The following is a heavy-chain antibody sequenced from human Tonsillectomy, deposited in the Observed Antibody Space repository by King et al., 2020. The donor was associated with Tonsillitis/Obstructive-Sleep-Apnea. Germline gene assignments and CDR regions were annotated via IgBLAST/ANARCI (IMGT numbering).Heavy chain of an antibody. CDR1: GYTFTAYY. V-gene: IGHV1-2*02. CDR3: AGGDDFYYGMDV. CDR2: INPYSGGT. J-gene: IGHJ6*02. Sequence: QLVQSGAEVKKPGAAVKVSCKASGYTFTAYYVHWVRQAPGQGLEWMGWINPYSGGTNYAQKFQGRVTMTGDTSTSTAYMELSRLRSDDTAVYYWAGGDDFYYGMDVGGQGTTVTVS. D-gene: IGHD1-1*01.